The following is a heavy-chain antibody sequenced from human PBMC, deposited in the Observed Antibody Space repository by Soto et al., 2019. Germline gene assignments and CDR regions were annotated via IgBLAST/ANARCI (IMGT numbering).Heavy chain of an antibody. CDR3: ARDWDGATSDWFDP. D-gene: IGHD1-26*01. J-gene: IGHJ5*02. Sequence: QVQLVQSGAAVPKPGASVKVSCKASGYTFTSYAMHWVRQAPGQRLEWMGWINAGNGNTKYSQKFQGRVTITRDTSASTAYMELSSLRSEDTAVYYCARDWDGATSDWFDPWGQGTLVTVSS. CDR2: INAGNGNT. CDR1: GYTFTSYA. V-gene: IGHV1-3*01.